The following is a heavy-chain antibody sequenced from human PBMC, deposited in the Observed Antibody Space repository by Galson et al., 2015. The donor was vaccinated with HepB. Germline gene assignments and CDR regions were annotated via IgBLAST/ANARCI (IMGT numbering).Heavy chain of an antibody. V-gene: IGHV3-23*01. D-gene: IGHD1-26*01. CDR2: ISGSGGST. CDR3: ANGGWGVGATFDY. Sequence: SLRLSCAASGFTFSSYAMSWVRQAPGKGLEWVSAISGSGGSTYYADSVKGRFTISRDNSKNTLYLQMNSLRAEDTAVYYCANGGWGVGATFDYWGQGTLVTVSS. J-gene: IGHJ4*02. CDR1: GFTFSSYA.